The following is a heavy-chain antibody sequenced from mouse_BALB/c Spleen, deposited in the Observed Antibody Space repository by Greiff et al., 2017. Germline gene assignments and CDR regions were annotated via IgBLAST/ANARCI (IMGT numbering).Heavy chain of an antibody. J-gene: IGHJ4*01. CDR2: IWSGGST. CDR1: GFSFTSYG. CDR3: TSPRSAMDY. Sequence: QVQLKESGPGLVQPSQSLSITCAVSGFSFTSYGVHWVRQSPGKGLEWLGVIWSGGSTVYNAAFISRLSISKDKSMSQVFLKMNSLQANDTAIYYCTSPRSAMDYWGQGTSVTVSS. V-gene: IGHV2-2*02. D-gene: IGHD2-10*02.